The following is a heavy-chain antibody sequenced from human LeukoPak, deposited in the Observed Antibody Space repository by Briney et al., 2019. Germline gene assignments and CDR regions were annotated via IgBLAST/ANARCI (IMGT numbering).Heavy chain of an antibody. J-gene: IGHJ5*02. CDR1: GFTFSSYT. Sequence: GGSLRLSCAASGFTFSSYTMNWVRQAPGKGLEWVSSISASSSYIYYADSVKGRFTISRDNAKTSLYLQMNSLRAEDTAVYYCARVTMYYDILTGYYKPNWFDPWGQGTLVTVSS. V-gene: IGHV3-21*01. CDR2: ISASSSYI. D-gene: IGHD3-9*01. CDR3: ARVTMYYDILTGYYKPNWFDP.